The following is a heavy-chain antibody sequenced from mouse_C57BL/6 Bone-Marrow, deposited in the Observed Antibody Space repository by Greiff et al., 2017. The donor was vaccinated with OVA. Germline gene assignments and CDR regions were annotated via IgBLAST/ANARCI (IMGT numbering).Heavy chain of an antibody. CDR1: GYTFTDYY. J-gene: IGHJ2*01. D-gene: IGHD1-1*01. CDR3: ARTAYYGSQVHYFDY. Sequence: EVQLQQSGPELVKPGASVKISCKASGYTFTDYYMNWVKQSHGKSLEWIGDINPNNGGTSYNQKFKGKATLTVDKSSSTAYMELRSLTSEDSAVYYCARTAYYGSQVHYFDYWGQGTTLTVSS. V-gene: IGHV1-26*01. CDR2: INPNNGGT.